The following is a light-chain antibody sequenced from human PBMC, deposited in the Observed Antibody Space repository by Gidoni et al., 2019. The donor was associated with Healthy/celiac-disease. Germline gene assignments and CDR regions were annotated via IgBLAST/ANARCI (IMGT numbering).Light chain of an antibody. Sequence: ESVLTQSPGTLSWSPGERATLSCRASHRVSSSYLAWYQQKPGQAPRLLIYGASSTDTGIPDRFSGSGSLTDFTLTISRLEPEDVAVYYCQQYGSSPWTFXPXTKVEIK. V-gene: IGKV3-20*01. CDR1: HRVSSSY. CDR2: GAS. J-gene: IGKJ1*01. CDR3: QQYGSSPWT.